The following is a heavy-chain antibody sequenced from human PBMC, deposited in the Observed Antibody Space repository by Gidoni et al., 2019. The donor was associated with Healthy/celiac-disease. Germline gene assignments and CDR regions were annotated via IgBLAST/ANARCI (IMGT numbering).Heavy chain of an antibody. D-gene: IGHD3-10*01. CDR2: IIPIFGTA. Sequence: QVQLVQSGAEVKKPGSSVTVSCKASGGTFSSYAISWVRQAPGQGLEWMGGIIPIFGTANYEQKFQGRVTITADKSTSTAYMELSSLRSEDTAVYYCARDRGPSGSYYRRGEKYYGMDVWGQGTTVTVSS. J-gene: IGHJ6*02. CDR1: GGTFSSYA. V-gene: IGHV1-69*06. CDR3: ARDRGPSGSYYRRGEKYYGMDV.